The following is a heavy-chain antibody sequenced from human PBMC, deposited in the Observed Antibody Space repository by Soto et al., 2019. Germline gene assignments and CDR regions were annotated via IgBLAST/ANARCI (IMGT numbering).Heavy chain of an antibody. CDR1: GFTFSSYA. CDR3: AKGSGPFRPYYFDY. Sequence: PVGSLRLSCAASGFTFSSYAMSWVRQAPGKGLEWVSAISESGGSTYYADSVKGRFTISRDNSKNTLYLQMNSLRAEDTAVYYCAKGSGPFRPYYFDYWGQGTLVTVSS. J-gene: IGHJ4*02. V-gene: IGHV3-23*01. CDR2: ISESGGST.